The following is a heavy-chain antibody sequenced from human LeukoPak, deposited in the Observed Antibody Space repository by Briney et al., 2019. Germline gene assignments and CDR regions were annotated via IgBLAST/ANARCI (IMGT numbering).Heavy chain of an antibody. J-gene: IGHJ4*02. V-gene: IGHV3-7*01. CDR3: AKARHPNSGSYYFDY. CDR2: IKQDESEK. Sequence: PGGSLRLSCAASGFTFSRYWITWVRQAPGKGLEWVANIKQDESEKYYVDSVKGRFTVSRDNSKNTLYLQMNSLRGEDTAVYYCAKARHPNSGSYYFDYWGQGTLVTVSS. CDR1: GFTFSRYW. D-gene: IGHD1-26*01.